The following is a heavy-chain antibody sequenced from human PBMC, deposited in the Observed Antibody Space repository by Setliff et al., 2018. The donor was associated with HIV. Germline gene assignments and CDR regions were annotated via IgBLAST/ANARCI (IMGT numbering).Heavy chain of an antibody. D-gene: IGHD2-15*01. V-gene: IGHV3-7*01. CDR3: ATYRGYNSGDRWSFFDY. J-gene: IGHJ4*02. CDR2: IGQDGSEK. Sequence: GGSLRLSCAASRFDFNNYWMCWVRQAPGKGLEWVANIGQDGSEKNYVDSVKGRFTISRDNAKNSMDLQMNSLRAEDTAIYYCATYRGYNSGDRWSFFDYWGQGILVTVFS. CDR1: RFDFNNYW.